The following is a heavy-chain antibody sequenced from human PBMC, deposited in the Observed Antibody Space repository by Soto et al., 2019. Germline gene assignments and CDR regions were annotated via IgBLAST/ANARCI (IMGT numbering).Heavy chain of an antibody. CDR3: AKRYTTGWELDY. V-gene: IGHV3-30*18. CDR1: GFTFSGYG. CDR2: ISYDGSGK. J-gene: IGHJ4*02. D-gene: IGHD6-19*01. Sequence: QVQLVESGGGVVQPGRSLRLSCAASGFTFSGYGMHWVRQAPGKGLEWVASISYDGSGKNHADSVKGRFTISRDNSKNTLYLQMNSLGAEDTAVYYCAKRYTTGWELDYWGQGTLVTVSS.